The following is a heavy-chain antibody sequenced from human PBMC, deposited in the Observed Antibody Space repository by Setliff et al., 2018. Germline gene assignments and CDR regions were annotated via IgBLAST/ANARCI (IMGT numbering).Heavy chain of an antibody. V-gene: IGHV4-4*08. D-gene: IGHD2-2*03. CDR3: VRVEAGYCSSTSCYVVGAFDI. CDR2: IYTSGST. Sequence: NPSETLSLTCTVSGGSISSNYWGWVRQPPGKGLEWIGYIYTSGSTNYNPSLKSRGTISVDTPRNQFSLKLSSVTAADTAVYYCVRVEAGYCSSTSCYVVGAFDIWGQGTMVTVSS. J-gene: IGHJ3*02. CDR1: GGSISSNY.